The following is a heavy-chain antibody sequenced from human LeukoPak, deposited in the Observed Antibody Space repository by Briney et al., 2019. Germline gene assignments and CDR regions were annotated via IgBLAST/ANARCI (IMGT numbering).Heavy chain of an antibody. J-gene: IGHJ3*02. D-gene: IGHD3-16*01. Sequence: SETLSLTCAVYGGSFSGYYWSWIRQPPGKGLEWIGEINHSGSTNYNPSLKSRVTISVDTSKNQFSLKLSSVTPAYTAVYYCAREARGGHVFDIWGQGTMVTVSS. V-gene: IGHV4-34*01. CDR1: GGSFSGYY. CDR3: AREARGGHVFDI. CDR2: INHSGST.